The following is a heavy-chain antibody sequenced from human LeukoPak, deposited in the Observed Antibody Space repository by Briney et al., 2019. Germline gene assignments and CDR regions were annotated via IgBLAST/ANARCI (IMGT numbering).Heavy chain of an antibody. V-gene: IGHV3-48*01. CDR2: ISSSSSTI. Sequence: PGGSLRLSCAASGFTFSSYSMNWVRQAPGNGLEWVSYISSSSSTIYYADSVKGRFTISRDNAKNSLYLQMNSLRAEDTAVYYCARDKPASDAFDIWGQGTMVTVSS. J-gene: IGHJ3*02. D-gene: IGHD2-2*01. CDR3: ARDKPASDAFDI. CDR1: GFTFSSYS.